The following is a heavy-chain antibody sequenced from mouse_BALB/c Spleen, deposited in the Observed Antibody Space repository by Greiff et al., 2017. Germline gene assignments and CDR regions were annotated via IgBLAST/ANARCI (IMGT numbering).Heavy chain of an antibody. D-gene: IGHD1-1*01. CDR3: ARRRSFFDY. CDR2: IDPANGNT. V-gene: IGHV14-3*02. Sequence: EVQVVESGAELVKPGASVKLSCTASGFNIKDTYMHWVKQRPEQGLEWIGRIDPANGNTKYDTKFQGKATITADTSSNTAYLQLSSLTSEDTAVYYCARRRSFFDYWGQGTTLTVSA. J-gene: IGHJ2*01. CDR1: GFNIKDTY.